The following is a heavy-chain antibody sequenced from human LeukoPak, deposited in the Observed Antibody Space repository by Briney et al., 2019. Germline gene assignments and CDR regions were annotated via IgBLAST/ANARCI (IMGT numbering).Heavy chain of an antibody. J-gene: IGHJ4*02. Sequence: GGSLRHSCAASGNYWMHWVRQAPGKGLVWVSHINSDRSWTSYADSVKGRFTISKDNATNTVYLQMNSLRAEDTAVYYCVSFYETYWGRGTLVTVSS. D-gene: IGHD2/OR15-2a*01. CDR2: INSDRSWT. V-gene: IGHV3-74*01. CDR1: GNYW. CDR3: VSFYETY.